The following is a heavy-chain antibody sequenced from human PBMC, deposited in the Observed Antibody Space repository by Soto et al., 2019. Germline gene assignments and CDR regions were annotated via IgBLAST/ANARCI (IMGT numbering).Heavy chain of an antibody. Sequence: GASVKVSCKASGYTSTGYYMHWVRQAPGQGLEWMGWINPNSGGTNYAQKFQGWVTMTRDTPISTAYMELSRLRSDDTAVYYCARGRYGFLERSPSPDQYYMDVWGKGTTVTVSS. J-gene: IGHJ6*03. D-gene: IGHD3-3*01. V-gene: IGHV1-2*04. CDR3: ARGRYGFLERSPSPDQYYMDV. CDR1: GYTSTGYY. CDR2: INPNSGGT.